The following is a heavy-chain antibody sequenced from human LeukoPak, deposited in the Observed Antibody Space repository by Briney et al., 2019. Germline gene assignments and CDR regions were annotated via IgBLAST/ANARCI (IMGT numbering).Heavy chain of an antibody. CDR2: IYSGGDT. V-gene: IGHV3-53*01. CDR3: ARVEQKPRAVCGMDV. D-gene: IGHD6-13*01. Sequence: GGSLRLSCAASGLTVSSNYMSWVRQAPGKGLEWVSVIYSGGDTYYADSVKGRFTISRDNAKTSLYLQMNSLRDEDTAMYYCARVEQKPRAVCGMDVWGQGTTVTVSS. J-gene: IGHJ6*02. CDR1: GLTVSSNY.